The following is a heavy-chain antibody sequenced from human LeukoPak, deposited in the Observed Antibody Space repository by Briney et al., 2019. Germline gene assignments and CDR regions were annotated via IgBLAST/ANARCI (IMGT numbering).Heavy chain of an antibody. J-gene: IGHJ4*02. CDR3: ARASYSYDINGWVPFDY. D-gene: IGHD3-22*01. V-gene: IGHV4-39*07. CDR2: IYYSGST. CDR1: GGSISSSSYY. Sequence: SSETLSLTCTVSGGSISSSSYYWGWIRQPPGKGLEWIGSIYYSGSTYYNPSLKSRVTISVDTSKNQFSLKLSSVTAADTAVYYCARASYSYDINGWVPFDYWGQGTLVTVSS.